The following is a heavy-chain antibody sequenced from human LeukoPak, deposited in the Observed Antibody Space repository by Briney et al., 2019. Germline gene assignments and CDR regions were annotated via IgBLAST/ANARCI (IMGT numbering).Heavy chain of an antibody. D-gene: IGHD5-18*01. CDR3: AKGQGYNYGDSIDY. CDR1: GFTFNNYA. V-gene: IGHV3-23*01. CDR2: INGGSGNY. Sequence: SGGSLRLSCAASGFTFNNYAMTWVRQAPGKGREWVAGINGGSGNYYYADFLKSRFTVSRDNYKNTLYLQMNSLRDEDTAVYYCAKGQGYNYGDSIDYWGQGTLVTVSS. J-gene: IGHJ4*02.